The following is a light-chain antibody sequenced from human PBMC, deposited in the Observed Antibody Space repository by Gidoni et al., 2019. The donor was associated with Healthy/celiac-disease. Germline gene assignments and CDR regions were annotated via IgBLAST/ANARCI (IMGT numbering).Light chain of an antibody. CDR2: GAS. Sequence: EIVFTQSPGTMPLSPGERATLSCRTSQSVSSSYLAWYQQKPGQAPRLLISGASSRATGIPDRFSGSGSGTDFTLTISRLEPEDFAVYYCQQYGSSPPWTFGQGTKVEIK. V-gene: IGKV3-20*01. J-gene: IGKJ1*01. CDR3: QQYGSSPPWT. CDR1: QSVSSSY.